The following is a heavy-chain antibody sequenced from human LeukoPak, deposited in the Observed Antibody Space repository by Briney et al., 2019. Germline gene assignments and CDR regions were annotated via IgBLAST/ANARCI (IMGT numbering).Heavy chain of an antibody. Sequence: ASVKVSCKASGYTFASYYMHWVRQAPGQGLEWMGIINPSGGSTSYAQKFQGRVTMTRDTSTSTVYMELSSLRSEDTAVYYCARVSAAEQFLDYWGQGTLVTVSS. D-gene: IGHD6-13*01. CDR3: ARVSAAEQFLDY. CDR1: GYTFASYY. J-gene: IGHJ4*02. V-gene: IGHV1-46*01. CDR2: INPSGGST.